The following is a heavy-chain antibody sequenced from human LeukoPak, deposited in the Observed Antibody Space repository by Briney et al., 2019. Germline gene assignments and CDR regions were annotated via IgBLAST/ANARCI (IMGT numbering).Heavy chain of an antibody. J-gene: IGHJ5*02. CDR3: ARGGAVADFNWFDP. D-gene: IGHD6-19*01. V-gene: IGHV1-8*01. Sequence: GASVKVSCKASGYTFTSYDINWVRQATGQGLGWMGWMNTNSGNTGYAQKFQGRVTMSRNTSISTAYMELSSLRSEDTAVYYCARGGAVADFNWFDPWGQGTLVTVSS. CDR1: GYTFTSYD. CDR2: MNTNSGNT.